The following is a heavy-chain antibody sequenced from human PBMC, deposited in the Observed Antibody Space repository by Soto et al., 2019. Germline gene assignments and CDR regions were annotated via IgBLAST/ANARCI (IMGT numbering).Heavy chain of an antibody. D-gene: IGHD3-22*01. V-gene: IGHV3-30-3*01. CDR1: GFTFSSYA. CDR3: ARDKAGYYFGAFDI. J-gene: IGHJ3*02. CDR2: ISYDGSNK. Sequence: QVQLVESGGGVVQPGRSLRLSCAASGFTFSSYAMHWVRQAPGKGLEWVAVISYDGSNKYYADSVKGRFTISRDNSKNTLYLQMNSLRAEDTAVYYWARDKAGYYFGAFDIWGQGTMVTVSS.